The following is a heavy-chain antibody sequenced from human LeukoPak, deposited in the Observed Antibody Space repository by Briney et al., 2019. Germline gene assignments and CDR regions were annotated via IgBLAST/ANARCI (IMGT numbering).Heavy chain of an antibody. Sequence: PGESLKISCEASGYSFTTYWIGWVRQMPGKGLEWMGIIYPGDSDTRYSPFFQGQVTISADKSINTAYLQWSSLKASDTAMYYCARQHGSGSYYSRAIDYWGQGTLVTVSS. CDR2: IYPGDSDT. D-gene: IGHD3-10*01. CDR3: ARQHGSGSYYSRAIDY. CDR1: GYSFTTYW. V-gene: IGHV5-51*01. J-gene: IGHJ4*02.